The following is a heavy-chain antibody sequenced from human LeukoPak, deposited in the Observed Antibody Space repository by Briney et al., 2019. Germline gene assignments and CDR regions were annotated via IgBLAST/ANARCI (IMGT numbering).Heavy chain of an antibody. CDR3: ARDWGGRYCSSTSCYRVDY. J-gene: IGHJ4*02. V-gene: IGHV1-18*01. CDR2: ISAYNGNT. Sequence: ASVKVSCKASNDVFKNYGITWVRQAPGQGLEWMGWISAYNGNTNYAQKLQGRVTMTTDTSTSTAYMELRSLRSDDTAVYYCARDWGGRYCSSTSCYRVDYWGQGTLVTVSS. CDR1: NDVFKNYG. D-gene: IGHD2-2*02.